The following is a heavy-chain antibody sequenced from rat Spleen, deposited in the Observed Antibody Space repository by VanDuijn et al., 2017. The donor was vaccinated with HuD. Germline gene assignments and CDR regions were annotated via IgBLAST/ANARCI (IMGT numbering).Heavy chain of an antibody. V-gene: IGHV2-63*01. D-gene: IGHD1-1*01. J-gene: IGHJ2*01. CDR2: MRYNGDT. Sequence: QVQLKESGPGLVQPSQTLSLTCTVSGFSLTSYNVHWVRQPPGKGLEWMGRMRYNGDTSYNSALKSRLSISRDTSKNQVFLKKNSLQTEDTATYYCARDPPYYSGDYFDSWGQGVMVTVSS. CDR3: ARDPPYYSGDYFDS. CDR1: GFSLTSYN.